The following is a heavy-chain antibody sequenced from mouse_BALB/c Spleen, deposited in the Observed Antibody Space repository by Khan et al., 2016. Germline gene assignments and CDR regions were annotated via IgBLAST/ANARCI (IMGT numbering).Heavy chain of an antibody. Sequence: VQLQQSGAELVKPGASVKLSCTASGFNIKDTYMHWVKQRPEQGLEWIGRIDPANGNTKYDPKFQGKATITADTSYNKAYLQLSSLTSEDTAVYYCASWDFDYWGQGTTLTVSS. CDR2: IDPANGNT. D-gene: IGHD4-1*01. J-gene: IGHJ2*01. CDR3: ASWDFDY. CDR1: GFNIKDTY. V-gene: IGHV14-3*02.